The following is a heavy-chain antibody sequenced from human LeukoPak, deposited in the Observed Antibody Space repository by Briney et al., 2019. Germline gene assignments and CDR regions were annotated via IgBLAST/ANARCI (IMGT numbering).Heavy chain of an antibody. J-gene: IGHJ6*03. D-gene: IGHD3-10*01. CDR1: GGSISSYY. CDR3: ARDTPKIGYYYGSGSYYKPPDYYYYMDV. CDR2: IYTSGST. Sequence: SETLSLTCTVSGGSISSYYWSWIRQPAGKGLEWIGRIYTSGSTNYNPSLKSRVTMSVDTSKNQFSLKLSSVTAADTAVYYCARDTPKIGYYYGSGSYYKPPDYYYYMDVWGKGTTVTVSS. V-gene: IGHV4-4*07.